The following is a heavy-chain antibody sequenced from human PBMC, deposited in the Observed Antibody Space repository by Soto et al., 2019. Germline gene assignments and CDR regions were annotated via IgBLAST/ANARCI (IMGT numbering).Heavy chain of an antibody. CDR1: GFTFSNYG. CDR3: VRDRDLYRDMFHADL. J-gene: IGHJ4*01. D-gene: IGHD3-10*02. V-gene: IGHV3-33*01. Sequence: GGSLRLSCAASGFTFSNYGMHWVRQAPGKGLERVAVIWYDGSNKYYADSVKGRFTISADNAENSVILQMNSLRDEDSAVYFCVRDRDLYRDMFHADLWGQGTLVTSPQ. CDR2: IWYDGSNK.